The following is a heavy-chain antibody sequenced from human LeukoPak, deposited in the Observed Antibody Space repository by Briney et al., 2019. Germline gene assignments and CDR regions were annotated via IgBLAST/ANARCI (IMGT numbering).Heavy chain of an antibody. V-gene: IGHV1-8*01. CDR3: ARVFEQQLGTTFDY. Sequence: ASVKVSCKASGYTFTSYDINWVRQATGQGLEWMGWMNPNSGNTGYAQKFQGRVTMTRNTSISTAYMELSSLRSEDTAVYYCARVFEQQLGTTFDYWGQGTLVTVSS. CDR2: MNPNSGNT. D-gene: IGHD6-13*01. CDR1: GYTFTSYD. J-gene: IGHJ4*02.